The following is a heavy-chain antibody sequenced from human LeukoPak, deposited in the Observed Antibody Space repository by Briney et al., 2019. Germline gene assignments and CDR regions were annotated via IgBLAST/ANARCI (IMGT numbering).Heavy chain of an antibody. Sequence: GGSLRPSCAASGFSFSSYGMHWVRQAPGKGLEWVSYISSSGSTIYYADSVKGRFTISRDNAKNSLYLQMNSLRAEDTAVYYCARDYGGSSPFDYWGQGTLVTVSS. V-gene: IGHV3-48*04. J-gene: IGHJ4*02. CDR3: ARDYGGSSPFDY. CDR2: ISSSGSTI. CDR1: GFSFSSYG. D-gene: IGHD4-23*01.